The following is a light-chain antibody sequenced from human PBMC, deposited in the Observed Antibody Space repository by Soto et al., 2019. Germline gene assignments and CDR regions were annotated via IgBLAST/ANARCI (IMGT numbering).Light chain of an antibody. Sequence: DIQMTQSPSTLSASVGDRVTITCRASQSISSWLAWYQQKPGKAPKLLIYKASSVESGAPSRFSGSGPGTDFTLTISSLQPDYFATYYCQQYNGYSFMYTFGQGTKLEIK. J-gene: IGKJ2*01. CDR1: QSISSW. V-gene: IGKV1-5*03. CDR3: QQYNGYSFMYT. CDR2: KAS.